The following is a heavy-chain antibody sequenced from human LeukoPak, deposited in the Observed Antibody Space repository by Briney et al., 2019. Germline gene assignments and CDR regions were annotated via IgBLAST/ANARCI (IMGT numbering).Heavy chain of an antibody. Sequence: SETLSLTCTVSGGSISSYYWSWIRQPPGKGLEWIGYIHYSESTKYNPSLKSRVTISVDTSNNNFSLKLSSVTAADTAVYYCARGPRGPWSDYWGQGTLVTVSS. CDR1: GGSISSYY. J-gene: IGHJ4*02. CDR2: IHYSEST. CDR3: ARGPRGPWSDY. V-gene: IGHV4-59*01. D-gene: IGHD2-8*02.